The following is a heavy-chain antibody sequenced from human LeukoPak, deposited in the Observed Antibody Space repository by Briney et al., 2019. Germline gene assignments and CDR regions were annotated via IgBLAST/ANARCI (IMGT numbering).Heavy chain of an antibody. V-gene: IGHV3-43*02. J-gene: IGHJ6*02. D-gene: IGHD3-10*01. CDR2: INKVGSAT. CDR1: GFTFDAYA. CDR3: ATGAFYHSLDV. Sequence: GGSLRLSCQASGFTFDAYAMHWVRQAPGKGLEWVSLINKVGSATYYADSVKGRFTISRDNSKNSLYLQMNSLRSEDTALYYCATGAFYHSLDVWGQGTTVTVSS.